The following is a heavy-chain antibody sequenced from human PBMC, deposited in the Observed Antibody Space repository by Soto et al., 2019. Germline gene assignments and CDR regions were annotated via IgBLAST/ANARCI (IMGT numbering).Heavy chain of an antibody. V-gene: IGHV3-23*01. CDR3: AKARCTSNTCYVPDH. J-gene: IGHJ5*02. CDR1: GFTFSGHT. CDR2: ISGSGGSP. Sequence: EVQLLESGGGLVQPGGSLRLSCAASGFTFSGHTMSWVRQAPGKGLEWVSAISGSGGSPSYADSVQGRFTISRDNPKNTLNLQMSSLRVEDTAIYYCAKARCTSNTCYVPDHWGQGTLVTVSS. D-gene: IGHD2-15*01.